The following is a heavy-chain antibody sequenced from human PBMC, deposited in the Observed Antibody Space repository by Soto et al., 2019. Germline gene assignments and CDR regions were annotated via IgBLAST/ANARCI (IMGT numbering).Heavy chain of an antibody. Sequence: GASVKVSCKASGYTFTGYYMHWVRQAPGQGLEWMGWINPNSGGTNYAQKFQGRVTMTRDTSISTAYMELSRLRSDDTAVYYCARGATSKGDFWSGYPDYWGQGTLVTVSS. V-gene: IGHV1-2*02. J-gene: IGHJ4*02. CDR2: INPNSGGT. CDR3: ARGATSKGDFWSGYPDY. D-gene: IGHD3-3*01. CDR1: GYTFTGYY.